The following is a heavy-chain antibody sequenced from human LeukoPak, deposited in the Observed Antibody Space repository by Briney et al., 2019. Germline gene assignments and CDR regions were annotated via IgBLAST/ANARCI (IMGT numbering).Heavy chain of an antibody. Sequence: GSGPALVKPTQTLTLTCTFSGFSLSTSGMCVSWIRQPPGKALEWLARIDWDDDKYYSTSLKTRLTISKDTSKNQVVLTMTNMDPVDTATYYCARAYGSGSVFDYWGQGTLVTVSS. J-gene: IGHJ4*02. CDR3: ARAYGSGSVFDY. D-gene: IGHD3-10*01. V-gene: IGHV2-70*11. CDR2: IDWDDDK. CDR1: GFSLSTSGMC.